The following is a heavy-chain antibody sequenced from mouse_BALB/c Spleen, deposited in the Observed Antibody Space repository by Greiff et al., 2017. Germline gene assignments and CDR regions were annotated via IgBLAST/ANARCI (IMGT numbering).Heavy chain of an antibody. D-gene: IGHD2-4*01. CDR1: GFTFSSYA. Sequence: EVQRVESGGGLVKPGGSLKLSCAASGFTFSSYAMSWVRQTPEKRLEWVASISSGGSTYYPDSVKGRFTISRDNARNILYLQMSSLRSEDTAMYYCARGYDYDGFPYTMGYWGQGTSVTVSS. CDR3: ARGYDYDGFPYTMGY. CDR2: ISSGGST. J-gene: IGHJ4*01. V-gene: IGHV5-6-5*01.